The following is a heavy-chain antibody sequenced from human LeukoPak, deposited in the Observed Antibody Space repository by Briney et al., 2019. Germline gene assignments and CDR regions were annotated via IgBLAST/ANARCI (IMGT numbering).Heavy chain of an antibody. Sequence: LTGGSLRLSCGVYRFILSSYAMSWVRRSPGKGLECVSDISGSGGSKNYADSVEGRCPISKDNSKNTLFLQMNSWKAEDTAVYFWAKHISGRLYYYMDVWGKGTTVTVSS. CDR3: AKHISGRLYYYMDV. CDR2: ISGSGGSK. J-gene: IGHJ6*03. D-gene: IGHD6-25*01. CDR1: RFILSSYA. V-gene: IGHV3-23*01.